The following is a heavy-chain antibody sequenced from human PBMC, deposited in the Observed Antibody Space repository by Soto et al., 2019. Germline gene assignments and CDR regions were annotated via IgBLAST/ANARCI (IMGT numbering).Heavy chain of an antibody. CDR3: ARGGDGFDL. J-gene: IGHJ3*01. V-gene: IGHV4-31*02. Sequence: WTWIRQHPGKGLEWIGYIYHSESTYYSPSLKSRVTISVDTSENQFSLKLTSMTAADTAVYYCARGGDGFDLWGQGKMVTVSS. CDR2: IYHSEST.